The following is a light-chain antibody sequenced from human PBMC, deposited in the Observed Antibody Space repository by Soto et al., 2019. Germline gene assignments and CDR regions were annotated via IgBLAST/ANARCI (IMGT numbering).Light chain of an antibody. CDR2: AAS. Sequence: IRRTQTPAALAASVGDRVTIPCRASQGISTYLNWYQQKPGKAPKLLIYAASSLQSGVPSRFSGSGSETDFTLTISCRHPEYFATYSCQQSYNPTWTLGQGTKVDI. CDR3: QQSYNPTWT. V-gene: IGKV1-39*01. J-gene: IGKJ1*01. CDR1: QGISTY.